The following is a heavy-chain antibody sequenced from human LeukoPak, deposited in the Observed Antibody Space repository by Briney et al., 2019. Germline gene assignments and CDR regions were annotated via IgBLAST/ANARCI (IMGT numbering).Heavy chain of an antibody. CDR2: INSDGGTT. Sequence: GGSLRLSCGASGFTFGTYWMHWVRQAPGKGLVWVSGINSDGGTTTYADSVKGRFTISRDNAKNTLYLQMNSLRADDTALYYCVNDAGYWGQGTLVTVSS. V-gene: IGHV3-74*01. CDR1: GFTFGTYW. D-gene: IGHD1-1*01. CDR3: VNDAGY. J-gene: IGHJ4*02.